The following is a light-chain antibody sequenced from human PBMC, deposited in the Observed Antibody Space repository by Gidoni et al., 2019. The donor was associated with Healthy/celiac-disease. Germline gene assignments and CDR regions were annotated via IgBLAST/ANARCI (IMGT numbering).Light chain of an antibody. CDR1: SSNIGSNT. Sequence: QSVLTQPPSASGTPGQRVTVSCSGSSSNIGSNTVNWYQQLPGTAPKLLIHSDNQRPSGVPVRFSGSKSGTSASLAISGLQSEDEADYYCAAWDDSLNGVVFGGGTKLTVL. CDR3: AAWDDSLNGVV. V-gene: IGLV1-44*01. CDR2: SDN. J-gene: IGLJ2*01.